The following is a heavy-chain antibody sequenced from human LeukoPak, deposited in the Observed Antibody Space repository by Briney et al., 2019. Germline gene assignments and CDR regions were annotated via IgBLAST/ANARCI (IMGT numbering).Heavy chain of an antibody. Sequence: SETLSLTCTVSGDSISSSNSYWGWIRQPPGKGLEWIGSIYYSGNTYHNASLKSRVTISVDTSKNQFSLKLSSVTAADTAVYYCARELTVDWYFDLWGRGTLVTVSS. V-gene: IGHV4-39*07. CDR2: IYYSGNT. CDR1: GDSISSSNSY. J-gene: IGHJ2*01. D-gene: IGHD2-8*01. CDR3: ARELTVDWYFDL.